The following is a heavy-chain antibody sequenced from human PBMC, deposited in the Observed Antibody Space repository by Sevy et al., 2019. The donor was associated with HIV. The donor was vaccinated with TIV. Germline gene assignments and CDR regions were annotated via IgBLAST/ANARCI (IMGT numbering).Heavy chain of an antibody. CDR2: ISYDGSNK. CDR3: ASGLHDSSDY. CDR1: GFTFSSYD. V-gene: IGHV3-30-3*01. J-gene: IGHJ4*02. D-gene: IGHD3-22*01. Sequence: GGSLRLSCAASGFTFSSYDMHWVRQAPGKGLEWVAAISYDGSNKYYADSVKGRFTISRDNSKNTLYLQMNSLRAEDTAVYYCASGLHDSSDYWGQGTLVTVSS.